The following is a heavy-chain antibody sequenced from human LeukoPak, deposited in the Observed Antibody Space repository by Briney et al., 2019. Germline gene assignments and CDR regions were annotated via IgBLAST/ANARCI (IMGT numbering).Heavy chain of an antibody. D-gene: IGHD2-15*01. J-gene: IGHJ6*02. Sequence: SETLSLTCSVSGGSISAFSWSWIRQPPGKGLEWIGYIYYGGSTNYSPSLKSRVTISVDTSKNHFSLNLSPVTAADTAVYYCAKSGGRGLDVWGQGTTVTVSS. CDR1: GGSISAFS. CDR2: IYYGGST. CDR3: AKSGGRGLDV. V-gene: IGHV4-59*01.